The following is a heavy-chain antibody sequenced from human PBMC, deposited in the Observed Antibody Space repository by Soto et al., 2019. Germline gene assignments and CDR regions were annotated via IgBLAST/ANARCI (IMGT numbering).Heavy chain of an antibody. Sequence: ASVKVSCKASGYTFTGYYMHWVRQAPGQGLEWMGWINPNSGGTNYAQKFQGWVTMTRDTSISTAYMELSRLRSDDTAVYYCARVAGAAADSYYFDYWGQGTLVTVSS. J-gene: IGHJ4*02. V-gene: IGHV1-2*04. D-gene: IGHD2-2*01. CDR3: ARVAGAAADSYYFDY. CDR2: INPNSGGT. CDR1: GYTFTGYY.